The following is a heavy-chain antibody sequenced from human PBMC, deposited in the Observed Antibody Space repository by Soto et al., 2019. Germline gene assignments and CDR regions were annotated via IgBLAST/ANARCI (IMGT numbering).Heavy chain of an antibody. CDR3: ARGVQPYGSDY. V-gene: IGHV3-48*01. Sequence: EVQLVESGGGLVQPGGSLRLSCAASGFTFGSYSMNWVRQAPGKGLEWVSYISSSSSTIYYADSVKGRFTISRDNAKNPLYRQMNRLRAENTGAYFCARGVQPYGSDYWCQGTLVTFSS. CDR1: GFTFGSYS. J-gene: IGHJ4*02. D-gene: IGHD3-10*01. CDR2: ISSSSSTI.